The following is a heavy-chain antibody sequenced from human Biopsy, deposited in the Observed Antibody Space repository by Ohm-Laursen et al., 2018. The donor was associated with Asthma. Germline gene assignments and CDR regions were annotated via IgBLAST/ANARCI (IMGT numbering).Heavy chain of an antibody. D-gene: IGHD6-13*01. CDR2: IYYSGTT. V-gene: IGHV4-39*01. CDR3: VRGSSSWHHGPFHYYYGLDV. CDR1: SGSGGYMRSGNYY. Sequence: GTLSLTCSLSSGSGGYMRSGNYYWGWIRQPPGKGLEWIGSIYYSGTTYYNPSLESRVTVSADTSKNQFSLKLPSVTAADTAVYYCVRGSSSWHHGPFHYYYGLDVWGQGSAASLSS. J-gene: IGHJ6*02.